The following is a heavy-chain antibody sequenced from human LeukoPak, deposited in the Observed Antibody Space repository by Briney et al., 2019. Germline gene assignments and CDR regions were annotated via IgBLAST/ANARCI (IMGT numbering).Heavy chain of an antibody. V-gene: IGHV3-43D*03. D-gene: IGHD2-8*01. J-gene: IGHJ6*03. CDR3: AKGSCTNGVCYPYYYYYMDV. CDR1: GFTFDDYA. CDR2: ISWDGGST. Sequence: GGSLRLSCAASGFTFDDYAMHWVRQAPGKGLEWVSLISWDGGSTYYADSVKGRFTISRDNSKNSLYLQMNSLRAEDTALYYCAKGSCTNGVCYPYYYYYMDVWGKGTTVTVSS.